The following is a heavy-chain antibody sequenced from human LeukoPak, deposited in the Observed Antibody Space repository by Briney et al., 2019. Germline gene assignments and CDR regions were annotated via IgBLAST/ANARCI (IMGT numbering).Heavy chain of an antibody. J-gene: IGHJ4*02. V-gene: IGHV1-2*02. CDR3: ARPSSSGPWYFDF. CDR1: GYTFTSYY. D-gene: IGHD6-19*01. CDR2: INPVTGTT. Sequence: ASVKVSCKASGYTFTSYYIHWVRQAPGQGLEWMGWINPVTGTTVYAQKLQGRVTMTRDTSISTAYMELSRLTSDDTAVYYCARPSSSGPWYFDFWGQGALVTVSS.